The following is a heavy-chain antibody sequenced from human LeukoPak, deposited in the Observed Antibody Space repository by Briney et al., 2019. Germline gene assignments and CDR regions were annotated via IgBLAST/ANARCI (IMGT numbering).Heavy chain of an antibody. D-gene: IGHD1-26*01. CDR2: ISAYNGNT. V-gene: IGHV1-18*01. CDR3: ARDDGAYSGSYYFDY. CDR1: GYTFTSYG. J-gene: IGHJ4*02. Sequence: WASVNVSCKASGYTFTSYGISWVRQAPGQGLEWMGWISAYNGNTNYAQKLQGRVTMTTDTSTSTAYMELRSLRSDDTAVYYCARDDGAYSGSYYFDYWGQGTLVTVSS.